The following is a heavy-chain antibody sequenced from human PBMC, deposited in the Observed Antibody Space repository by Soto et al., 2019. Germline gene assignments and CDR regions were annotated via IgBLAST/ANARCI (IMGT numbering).Heavy chain of an antibody. D-gene: IGHD3-16*02. CDR3: TTDLSYITTYAGGMDV. Sequence: EVQLVESGGGLVKPGGSLRLSCAASGFTFDNACMRWVRQAPGKGLEWDGRIRSNTDGGTTDYAAPVKGRSTISREDSNSSLYLQSNSLRTEDAAVYYCTTDLSYITTYAGGMDVCGQGSTGSVSS. CDR1: GFTFDNAC. CDR2: IRSNTDGGTT. J-gene: IGHJ6*02. V-gene: IGHV3-15*01.